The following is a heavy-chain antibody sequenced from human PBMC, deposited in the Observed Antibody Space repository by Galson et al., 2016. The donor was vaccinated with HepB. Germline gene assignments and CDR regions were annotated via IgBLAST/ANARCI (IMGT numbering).Heavy chain of an antibody. CDR3: ARSPGYCSGGSCRPTWFAP. V-gene: IGHV1-69*13. J-gene: IGHJ5*02. CDR1: GGTFSSFA. CDR2: TIPIFGTP. Sequence: SVKVSCKASGGTFSSFAISWVRQAPGQGLEWMGGTIPIFGTPIYAQKFKGRVTITADDSTRVAHMELRTLTSDDTAVYYCARSPGYCSGGSCRPTWFAPWGQGTLVTVSS. D-gene: IGHD2-15*01.